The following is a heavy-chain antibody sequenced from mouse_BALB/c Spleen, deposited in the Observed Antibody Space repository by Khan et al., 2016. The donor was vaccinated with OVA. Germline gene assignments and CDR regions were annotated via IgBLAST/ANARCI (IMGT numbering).Heavy chain of an antibody. D-gene: IGHD1-3*01. CDR1: GYTFTSYV. CDR2: VYPFNDDT. J-gene: IGHJ3*01. V-gene: IGHV1S136*01. CDR3: APEGSDNVSFAY. Sequence: VQLQQSGPELVKPGASVKMSCKASGYTFTSYVMHWVKQKPGLGLEWIGYVYPFNDDTKYNEKFKGKATLTSDKSSNPAFMALSSLTYRDSAVSYCAPEGSDNVSFAYWGQGTLVTVSA.